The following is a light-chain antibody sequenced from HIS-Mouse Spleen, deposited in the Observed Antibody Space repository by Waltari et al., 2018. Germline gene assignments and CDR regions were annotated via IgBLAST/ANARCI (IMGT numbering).Light chain of an antibody. CDR3: CSYAGSYTYV. V-gene: IGLV2-11*01. Sequence: QSALTQPRSVSGSPGQSVTISCTGTSSDVGGYNYVSWYQQHPGKAPKLMIYDVSKRPSGGPDRSSGSKSGNTASLTISGLQAEDEADYYCCSYAGSYTYVFGTGTKVTVL. J-gene: IGLJ1*01. CDR2: DVS. CDR1: SSDVGGYNY.